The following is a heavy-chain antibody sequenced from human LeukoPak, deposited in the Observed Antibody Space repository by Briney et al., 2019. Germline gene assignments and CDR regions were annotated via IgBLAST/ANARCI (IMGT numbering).Heavy chain of an antibody. Sequence: GGSLRLSCAASGFPFSSYAMHWVRQAPGKGLEWVAVISYDGSNKYYADSVKGRFTISRDNSKNTLYLQMNSLRAEDTAVYYCAKGSIAALLDYWGQGTLVTVSS. CDR1: GFPFSSYA. CDR2: ISYDGSNK. V-gene: IGHV3-30-3*01. D-gene: IGHD6-6*01. J-gene: IGHJ4*02. CDR3: AKGSIAALLDY.